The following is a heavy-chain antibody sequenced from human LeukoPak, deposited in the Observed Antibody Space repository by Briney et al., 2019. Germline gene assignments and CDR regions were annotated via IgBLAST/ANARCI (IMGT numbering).Heavy chain of an antibody. D-gene: IGHD3-10*01. CDR3: ARVESTCYYGSGSYL. CDR2: ISAYNGNT. V-gene: IGHV1-18*01. CDR1: GYTFTSYG. Sequence: ASVKVSCTASGYTFTSYGISWVRQAPGQGLEWMGWISAYNGNTNYAQKLQGRVTMTTDTSTSTAYMELRSLRSDDTAVYYCARVESTCYYGSGSYLWGQGTLVTVSS. J-gene: IGHJ4*02.